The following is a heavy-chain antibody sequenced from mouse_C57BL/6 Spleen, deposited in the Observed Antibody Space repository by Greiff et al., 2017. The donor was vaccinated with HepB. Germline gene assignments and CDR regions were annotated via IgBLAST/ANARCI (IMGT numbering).Heavy chain of an antibody. Sequence: EVKVEESGGGLVQPGGSMKLSCVASGFTFSNYWMNWVRQSPEKGLEWVAQIRLKSDNYATHYAESVKGRFTISRDDSKSSVYLQMNNLRAEDTGIYYCTVDYYGSSYEAYWGQGTLVTVSA. CDR2: IRLKSDNYAT. CDR1: GFTFSNYW. J-gene: IGHJ3*01. CDR3: TVDYYGSSYEAY. D-gene: IGHD1-1*01. V-gene: IGHV6-3*01.